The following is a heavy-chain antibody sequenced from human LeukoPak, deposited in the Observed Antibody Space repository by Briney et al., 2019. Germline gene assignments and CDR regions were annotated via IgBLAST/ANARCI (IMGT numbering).Heavy chain of an antibody. CDR1: GGSIRSGTYY. Sequence: SETLSLTCTVSGGSIRSGTYYWGWIRQPPGKGLEWIGSIYYTGNTYHNPSLKSRVTIFVDTSKNQFSLKLTSMTASDTAVYYCARRPGRGRFDPWGQGTLVTVSS. D-gene: IGHD3-10*01. CDR2: IYYTGNT. J-gene: IGHJ5*02. CDR3: ARRPGRGRFDP. V-gene: IGHV4-39*01.